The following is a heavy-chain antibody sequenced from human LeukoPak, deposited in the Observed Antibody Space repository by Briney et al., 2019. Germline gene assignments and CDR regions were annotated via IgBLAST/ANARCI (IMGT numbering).Heavy chain of an antibody. CDR2: IKEDGSEK. CDR1: GFTFSSYW. Sequence: GGSLRLSCAASGFTFSSYWMSWVRQTPGKGLEWVAHIKEDGSEKYYVDSVKGRFTISRDNAKNSLYLQMNSLRAEDTAVYYCARAVYCGGDCYHPPFDYWGQGTLVTVSS. V-gene: IGHV3-7*01. D-gene: IGHD2-21*01. CDR3: ARAVYCGGDCYHPPFDY. J-gene: IGHJ4*02.